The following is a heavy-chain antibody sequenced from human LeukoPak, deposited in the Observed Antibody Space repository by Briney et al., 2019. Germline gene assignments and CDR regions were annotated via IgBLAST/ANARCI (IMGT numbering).Heavy chain of an antibody. CDR2: IYYSGST. CDR3: ARGEIYFDY. CDR1: GDSISGFY. J-gene: IGHJ4*02. V-gene: IGHV4-59*01. Sequence: SETLSLTCTVSGDSISGFYWSWIRQPPGKGLDWIGYIYYSGSTNYNPSLKSRVTISVDTSKNQFSLKLSSVTAADTAVYYCARGEIYFDYWGQGTLVTVSS.